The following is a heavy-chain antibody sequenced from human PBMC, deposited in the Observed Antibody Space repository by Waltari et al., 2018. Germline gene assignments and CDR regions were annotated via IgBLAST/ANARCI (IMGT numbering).Heavy chain of an antibody. J-gene: IGHJ5*02. Sequence: QVQLVQSGAEVKKPGASVKVSCKASGYPFTSYGISWVRQAPGHGLEWMGWISEYNGNTNYAQKLQGRGTMTTDTSTSTAYMEVRSLRSDDTAVYYCAREGSGYVALVERWFDPWGQGTLVTVSS. V-gene: IGHV1-18*01. CDR2: ISEYNGNT. D-gene: IGHD1-26*01. CDR3: AREGSGYVALVERWFDP. CDR1: GYPFTSYG.